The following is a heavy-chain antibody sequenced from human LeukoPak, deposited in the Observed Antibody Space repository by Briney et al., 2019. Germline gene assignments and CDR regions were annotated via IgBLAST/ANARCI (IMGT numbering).Heavy chain of an antibody. CDR1: GYTFTAYS. CDR2: IKPNSGDT. J-gene: IGHJ4*02. D-gene: IGHD2-2*01. V-gene: IGHV1-2*02. CDR3: ASTLGYCTSSSCPDIDY. Sequence: ASVKVSCKASGYTFTAYSMHWVRQAPGQGLEWMGWIKPNSGDTNYAQKFQGRVTMTRDTSISAAYMELSRLRSDDTAVCYCASTLGYCTSSSCPDIDYWGQGTLVTVSS.